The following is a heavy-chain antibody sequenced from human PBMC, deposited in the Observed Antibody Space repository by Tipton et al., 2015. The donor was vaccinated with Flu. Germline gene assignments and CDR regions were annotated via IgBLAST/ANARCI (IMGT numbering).Heavy chain of an antibody. V-gene: IGHV4-59*05. CDR2: IYPSGTT. CDR3: ARLSYYDVDLKNFYFDH. J-gene: IGHJ4*02. D-gene: IGHD3-10*02. Sequence: LSLTCTVSGGSVNNYFWSWIRQPPGMGLEWIGGIYPSGTTYYNPSLKSRVTISVDTSKSQFSLKLRSVTAADTAVYYCARLSYYDVDLKNFYFDHWGQGALVTVSS. CDR1: GGSVNNYF.